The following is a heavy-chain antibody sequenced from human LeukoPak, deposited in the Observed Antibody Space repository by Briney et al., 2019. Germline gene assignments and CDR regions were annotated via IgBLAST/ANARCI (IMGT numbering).Heavy chain of an antibody. D-gene: IGHD6-13*01. CDR1: GGTFSSYA. CDR3: AREERRYSSSWYDY. CDR2: IIPILGIA. Sequence: GSSVKVSCKASGGTFSSYAISWVRQAPGQGLEWMGRIIPILGIANYAQKFQGRVTITADKSTSTAYMELSSLRPEDTAVYYCAREERRYSSSWYDYWGQGTLVTVSS. V-gene: IGHV1-69*04. J-gene: IGHJ4*02.